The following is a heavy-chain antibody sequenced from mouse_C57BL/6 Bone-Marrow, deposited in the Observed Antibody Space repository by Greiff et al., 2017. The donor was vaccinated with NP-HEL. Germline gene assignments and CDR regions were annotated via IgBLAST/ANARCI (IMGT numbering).Heavy chain of an antibody. CDR2: IDPSDSYT. V-gene: IGHV1-69*01. D-gene: IGHD1-1*01. J-gene: IGHJ4*01. Sequence: QVQLQQPGAELVMPGASVKLSCKASGYTFTSYWMHWVKQRPGQGLEWIGEIDPSDSYTNYNQKFKGKSTLTVDKSYSTAYMQLNSLTSEDSAVYNCAREALYYCSSYGAMDYWGQGTSVTVSS. CDR3: AREALYYCSSYGAMDY. CDR1: GYTFTSYW.